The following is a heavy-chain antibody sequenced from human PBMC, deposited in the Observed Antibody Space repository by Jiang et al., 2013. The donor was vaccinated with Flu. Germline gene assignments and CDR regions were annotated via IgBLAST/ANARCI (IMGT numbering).Heavy chain of an antibody. CDR2: IHNSGST. Sequence: KPSETLSLTCTVSGGSISSHYWSWVRQPPGKGLEWIAYIHNSGSTSYNPSLKGRLTISLDTSKNQFSLRLISVTAADTAVYYCARDIGWLQFDYWGQGTLVTVPS. CDR1: GGSISSHY. CDR3: ARDIGWLQFDY. J-gene: IGHJ4*02. D-gene: IGHD5-24*01. V-gene: IGHV4-59*11.